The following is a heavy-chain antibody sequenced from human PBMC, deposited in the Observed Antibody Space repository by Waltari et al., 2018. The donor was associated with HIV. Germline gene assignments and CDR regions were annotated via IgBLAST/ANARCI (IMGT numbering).Heavy chain of an antibody. V-gene: IGHV1-2*02. CDR3: ARDRARTTDYYYYGMDV. D-gene: IGHD1-7*01. CDR1: GYTFTGYY. CDR2: INPNSGGT. Sequence: QVQLVQSGAEVKKPGASVKVSCKASGYTFTGYYMHWVRPAPGQGLEWRGWINPNSGGTNYAQEFQGRVTMTRDTSISTAYMELSRLRSDDTAVYYCARDRARTTDYYYYGMDVWGQGTTVTVSS. J-gene: IGHJ6*02.